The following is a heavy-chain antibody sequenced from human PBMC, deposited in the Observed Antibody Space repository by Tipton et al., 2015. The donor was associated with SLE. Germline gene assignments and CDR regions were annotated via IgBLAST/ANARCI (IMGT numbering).Heavy chain of an antibody. CDR3: ARFYCGGDCYPLDD. CDR2: VYDSGIT. Sequence: TLSLTCIVSGASISSRAYYWGCIRQSPGKGLEWIGSVYDSGITYYSPSLKSRVTISVDTSKKQFSLRLGFMAAADTAVYYCARFYCGGDCYPLDDWGQGIPVIVSS. V-gene: IGHV4-39*07. CDR1: GASISSRAYY. J-gene: IGHJ4*02. D-gene: IGHD2-21*01.